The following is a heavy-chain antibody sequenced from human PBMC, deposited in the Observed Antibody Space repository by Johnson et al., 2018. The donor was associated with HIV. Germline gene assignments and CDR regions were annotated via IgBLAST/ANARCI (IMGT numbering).Heavy chain of an antibody. CDR1: GFNFSDHY. Sequence: VQLVESGGGLVKPGGSLRLSCAASGFNFSDHYMTWIRQAPGKGLEWVSYISSGGRTIYYADSVKGRFTISRDNSKNTLYLQMNSLRAEDTAVYYCARDQSSRQAFDIWGQGTMVTVSS. V-gene: IGHV3-11*04. D-gene: IGHD6-6*01. J-gene: IGHJ3*02. CDR3: ARDQSSRQAFDI. CDR2: ISSGGRTI.